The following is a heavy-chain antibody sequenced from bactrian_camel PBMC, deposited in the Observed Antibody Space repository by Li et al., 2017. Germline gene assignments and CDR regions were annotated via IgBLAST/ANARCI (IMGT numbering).Heavy chain of an antibody. V-gene: IGHV3S45*01. CDR1: DMRSANAC. J-gene: IGHJ4*01. D-gene: IGHD8*01. CDR2: ISAGGGAT. CDR3: AADWSFMGGCNLVAQVDVEYNS. Sequence: HVQLVESGGGSVQAGGSLKLSCDGSDMRSANACMGWFRQAPGKAREGVAAISAGGGATAVADSVKDRFTISRDNAKKTMYLQMNSLKPEDTAMYYCAADWSFMGGCNLVAQVDVEYNSWGQGTQVTVS.